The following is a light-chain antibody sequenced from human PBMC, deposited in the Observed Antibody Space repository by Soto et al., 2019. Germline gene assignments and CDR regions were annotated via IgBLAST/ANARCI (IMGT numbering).Light chain of an antibody. V-gene: IGKV1-5*01. CDR3: QQYNSYSYT. J-gene: IGKJ2*01. Sequence: DIQMTQSPSTLSASVGDRVTITCRASQSISSWLAWYQRKPGKAPKLLIYDASSLESGVPSRFRGSGSGTEFTLTISSLQPDAFETYYCQQYNSYSYTFGQGTKVDIK. CDR2: DAS. CDR1: QSISSW.